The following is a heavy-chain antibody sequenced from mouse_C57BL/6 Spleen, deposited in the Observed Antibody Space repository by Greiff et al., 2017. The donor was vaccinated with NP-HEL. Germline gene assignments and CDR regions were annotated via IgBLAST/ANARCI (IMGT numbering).Heavy chain of an antibody. CDR2: FHPYNDDT. CDR3: ARGIYYGSSYWYFDV. Sequence: QVQLQQSGAELVKPGASVKMSCKASGYTFTTYPIEWMKQNHGKSLEWIGNFHPYNDDTKYNEKFKGKATLTVEKSSSKVYLELSRLTSDDSAVYYCARGIYYGSSYWYFDVWGTGTTVTVSS. V-gene: IGHV1-47*01. J-gene: IGHJ1*03. D-gene: IGHD1-1*01. CDR1: GYTFTTYP.